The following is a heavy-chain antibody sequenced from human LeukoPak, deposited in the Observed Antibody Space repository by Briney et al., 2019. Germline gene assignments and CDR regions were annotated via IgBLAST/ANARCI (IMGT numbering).Heavy chain of an antibody. CDR3: ARSGRRRWFGESKPPDY. Sequence: GASVKVSCKASGGTFSSYAISWVRQAPGQGLEWMGWMNPNSGNTGYAQKFQGRVTMTRNTSISTAYMELSSLRSEDTAVYYCARSGRRRWFGESKPPDYWGQGTLVTVSS. CDR1: GGTFSSYA. D-gene: IGHD3-10*01. CDR2: MNPNSGNT. V-gene: IGHV1-8*02. J-gene: IGHJ4*02.